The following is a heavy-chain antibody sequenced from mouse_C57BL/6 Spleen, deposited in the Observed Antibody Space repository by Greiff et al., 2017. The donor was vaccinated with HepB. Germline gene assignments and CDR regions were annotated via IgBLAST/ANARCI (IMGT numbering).Heavy chain of an antibody. D-gene: IGHD2-2*01. V-gene: IGHV14-2*01. CDR2: IDPEDGET. CDR1: GFNIKDYY. Sequence: EVQLQQSGAELVKPGASVKLSCTASGFNIKDYYMHWVKQRPEQGLEWIGRIDPEDGETKYAPKFQDKATITADTSSNTAYLQRSSLTSEDTAVYYCARGYDGPDYWGQGTTLTVSS. CDR3: ARGYDGPDY. J-gene: IGHJ2*01.